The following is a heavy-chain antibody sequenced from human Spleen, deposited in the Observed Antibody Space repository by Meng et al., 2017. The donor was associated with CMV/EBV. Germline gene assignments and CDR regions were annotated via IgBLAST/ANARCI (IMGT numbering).Heavy chain of an antibody. J-gene: IGHJ4*02. D-gene: IGHD4-17*01. CDR1: GFIFSNYG. CDR2: IWYDGNIK. CDR3: ARDGRMYGDFAPLYFDC. V-gene: IGHV3-33*01. Sequence: GGSLRLSCAASGFIFSNYGMNWVRQAPGKGLEWVAVIWYDGNIKYCADSVKGRFTISRDNSNNTLYLQMNSLRAEDTAVYYCARDGRMYGDFAPLYFDCWGQGRLVTVSS.